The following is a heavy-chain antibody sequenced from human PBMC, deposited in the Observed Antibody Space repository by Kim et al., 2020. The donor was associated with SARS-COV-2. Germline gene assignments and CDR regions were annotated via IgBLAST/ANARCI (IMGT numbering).Heavy chain of an antibody. Sequence: YNPSLKRRVTISVDTSKNQFSLKLSSVTAADTAVYYCARPLLIAADAFDIWGQGTMVTVSS. CDR3: ARPLLIAADAFDI. V-gene: IGHV4-39*01. D-gene: IGHD3-22*01. J-gene: IGHJ3*02.